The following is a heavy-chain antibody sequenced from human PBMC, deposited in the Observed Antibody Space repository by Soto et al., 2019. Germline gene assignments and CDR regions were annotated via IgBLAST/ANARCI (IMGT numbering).Heavy chain of an antibody. V-gene: IGHV4-34*01. CDR3: ASGIAPAGYYYGMAV. CDR1: GGSFSGYY. CDR2: INHSGST. Sequence: SETLSLTGAVYGGSFSGYYWSWIRQPPGKGLEWIGEINHSGSTNYNPSLKSRVTISVDTSKNQFSLKLSSVTAADTAVYYCASGIAPAGYYYGMAVWGQGTTVTVSS. D-gene: IGHD6-13*01. J-gene: IGHJ6*02.